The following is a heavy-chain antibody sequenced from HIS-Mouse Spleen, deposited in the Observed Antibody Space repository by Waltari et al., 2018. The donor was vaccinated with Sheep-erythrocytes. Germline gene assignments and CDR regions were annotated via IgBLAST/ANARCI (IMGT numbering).Heavy chain of an antibody. V-gene: IGHV4-59*08. CDR3: ARLELGQFDY. J-gene: IGHJ4*02. CDR2: IHYSGRT. CDR1: GGSISSYY. Sequence: QVQLQESVPGLVKPSETLSPTCTVPGGSISSYYWSWIRKPPGKGLEWIGYIHYSGRTHSNPSLRSRVTLSVDKSKNQFSLKLGSVTAADTAVYYGARLELGQFDYWGQGTLVTVSS. D-gene: IGHD1-26*01.